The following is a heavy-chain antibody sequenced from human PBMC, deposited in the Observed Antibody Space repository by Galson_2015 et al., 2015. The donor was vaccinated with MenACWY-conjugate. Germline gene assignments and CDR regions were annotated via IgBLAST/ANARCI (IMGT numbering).Heavy chain of an antibody. Sequence: SGAEVKKPGESLKISCQGSGYIFTDYWIGWVRQAPGKGLEWVGRLKSKIDGGAADYAAPVQGRFTISRDDSKNTLFLQMDTLKSEDTAVYYCTTDPGNYEDFWGQGVLVTVSS. CDR1: GYIFTDYW. CDR3: TTDPGNYEDF. D-gene: IGHD4-11*01. J-gene: IGHJ4*02. V-gene: IGHV3-15*01. CDR2: LKSKIDGGAA.